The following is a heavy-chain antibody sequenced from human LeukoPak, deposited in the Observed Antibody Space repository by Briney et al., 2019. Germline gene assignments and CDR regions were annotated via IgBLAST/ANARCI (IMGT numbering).Heavy chain of an antibody. J-gene: IGHJ4*02. CDR3: AKNSRGSNYGPFDH. D-gene: IGHD3-10*01. CDR2: ISNNAVST. Sequence: GGSLRLSCAASGFTFSSYAMTWVRQAPGKGLEWVSDISNNAVSTYYAESVKGRFTISRDNSKNTLYLQMNRLRPEDTAIYFCAKNSRGSNYGPFDHWGQGTLVTVSS. V-gene: IGHV3-23*01. CDR1: GFTFSSYA.